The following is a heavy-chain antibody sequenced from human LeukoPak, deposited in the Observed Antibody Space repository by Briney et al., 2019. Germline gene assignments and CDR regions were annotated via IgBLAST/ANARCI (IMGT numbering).Heavy chain of an antibody. CDR2: IIPMLGKP. J-gene: IGHJ6*02. D-gene: IGHD4-17*01. CDR1: GGTFTTHA. Sequence: SVKVSCKASGGTFTTHAISGVRQAPGQGVEWMGRIIPMLGKPNYGQKSQGRVTITADKFTSTVYMELTSLRSEDTAVYYCAREETVRDDYYGMDVWGQGTTVTVSS. CDR3: AREETVRDDYYGMDV. V-gene: IGHV1-69*04.